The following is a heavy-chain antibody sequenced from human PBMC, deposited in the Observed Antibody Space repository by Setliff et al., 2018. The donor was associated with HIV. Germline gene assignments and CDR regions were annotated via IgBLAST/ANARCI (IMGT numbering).Heavy chain of an antibody. Sequence: NPSETLSLTCTVSGGSISSGGYYWSWIRQHPGKGLEWIAYIYYSGSTYYNPSLKSRVTISVDTSKNQFSLKLTSVTAADTAVYYCARASSPYYYDGDGYQKFDLWGRGTLVTVSS. V-gene: IGHV4-31*03. CDR1: GGSISSGGYY. D-gene: IGHD3-22*01. J-gene: IGHJ2*01. CDR3: ARASSPYYYDGDGYQKFDL. CDR2: IYYSGST.